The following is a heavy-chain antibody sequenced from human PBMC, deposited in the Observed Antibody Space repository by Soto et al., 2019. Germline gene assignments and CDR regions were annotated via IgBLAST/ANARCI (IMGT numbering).Heavy chain of an antibody. J-gene: IGHJ3*02. CDR1: VGSIISGGYY. CDR2: IYYSGST. V-gene: IGHV4-31*03. D-gene: IGHD3-22*01. Sequence: PSESLSLTGTVSVGSIISGGYYWSWILQHPGKGLEWIGYIYYSGSTYYNPSLKSRVTISVDTSKNQFSLKLSSVTAADTAVYYCARVANYYDSSGYYYGDAFDIWGQGTMVTVSS. CDR3: ARVANYYDSSGYYYGDAFDI.